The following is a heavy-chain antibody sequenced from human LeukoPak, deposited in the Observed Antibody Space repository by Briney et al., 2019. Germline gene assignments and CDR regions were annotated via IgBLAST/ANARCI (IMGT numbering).Heavy chain of an antibody. V-gene: IGHV1-46*01. CDR2: INPSGGST. Sequence: ASVKVSCKASGYAFTSYYMHWVRQAPGQGLEWMGIINPSGGSTSYAQKFQGRVTMTRDTSTSTVYMELSSLRSEDTAVYYCARVSLSYYYDSSGPGAFDIWGQGTMVTVSS. CDR3: ARVSLSYYYDSSGPGAFDI. CDR1: GYAFTSYY. D-gene: IGHD3-22*01. J-gene: IGHJ3*02.